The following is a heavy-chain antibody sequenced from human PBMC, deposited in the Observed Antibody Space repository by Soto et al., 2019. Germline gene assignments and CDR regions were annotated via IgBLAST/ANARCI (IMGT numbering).Heavy chain of an antibody. V-gene: IGHV4-34*01. CDR2: INHSGST. CDR1: GGSFSGYY. Sequence: PSETLSLTCAVYGGSFSGYYWNWIRQPPGKGLEWIGEINHSGSTNYNPSLKSRVSISVGTSSNQFSLNLSSVTAADTAVYYCARGRGAGYNQDGYLDLCGRGTRVTVSS. D-gene: IGHD1-26*01. CDR3: ARGRGAGYNQDGYLDL. J-gene: IGHJ2*01.